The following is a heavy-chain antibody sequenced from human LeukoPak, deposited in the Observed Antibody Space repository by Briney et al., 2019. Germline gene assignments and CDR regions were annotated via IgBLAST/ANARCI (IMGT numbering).Heavy chain of an antibody. D-gene: IGHD1-1*01. V-gene: IGHV4-59*01. Sequence: PSETLSLTCTVSGGSISRYYWCWIRQPPGKGLEWIGDNYYSGSTNYNPSLKSRVTICVDTSKNQCSLKLISVAAADTAVYYCARYAGRAFDIWGQGTMVTVSS. CDR3: ARYAGRAFDI. CDR2: NYYSGST. CDR1: GGSISRYY. J-gene: IGHJ3*02.